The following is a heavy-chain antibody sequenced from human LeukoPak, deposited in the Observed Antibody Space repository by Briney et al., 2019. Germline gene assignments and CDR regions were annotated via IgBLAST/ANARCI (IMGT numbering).Heavy chain of an antibody. CDR1: GYSFTSHW. Sequence: GESLKISCTGSGYSFTSHWIAWVRQMPGKGLEWMGIIYPDDSDTRYSPSFQGQVTISADKSISTAYLQWSSLKASDTAMYYCVRSRGYSYGYSYYFDYWGQGTLVTVSS. CDR3: VRSRGYSYGYSYYFDY. D-gene: IGHD5-18*01. V-gene: IGHV5-51*01. CDR2: IYPDDSDT. J-gene: IGHJ4*02.